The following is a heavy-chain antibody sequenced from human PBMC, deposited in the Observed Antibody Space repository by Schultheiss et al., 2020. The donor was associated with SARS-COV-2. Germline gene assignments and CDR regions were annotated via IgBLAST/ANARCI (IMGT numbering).Heavy chain of an antibody. Sequence: SETLSLTCAVSGYSISSSYYWSWIRQPPGKGLEWIGYIYYSGSTYYNPSLKSRVTISVDTSKNQFSLKLSSVTAADTAVYYCARGNFNYYGSGSYYPPQYFQHWGQGTLVTVSS. CDR2: IYYSGST. J-gene: IGHJ1*01. CDR1: GYSISSSYY. CDR3: ARGNFNYYGSGSYYPPQYFQH. D-gene: IGHD3-10*01. V-gene: IGHV4-31*11.